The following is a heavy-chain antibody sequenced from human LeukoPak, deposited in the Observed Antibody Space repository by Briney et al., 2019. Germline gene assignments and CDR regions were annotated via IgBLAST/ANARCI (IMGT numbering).Heavy chain of an antibody. CDR1: GGTFSSYA. CDR3: ARGSPYCGGDCYSFDY. Sequence: SVKVSCKASGGTFSSYAISWVRQAPGQGLEWMGGIIPIFGTANYAQKFQGRVTITADESTSTAYMELSSLRSEDTAVYYCARGSPYCGGDCYSFDYWGQGTLVTVSS. CDR2: IIPIFGTA. J-gene: IGHJ4*02. D-gene: IGHD2-21*02. V-gene: IGHV1-69*13.